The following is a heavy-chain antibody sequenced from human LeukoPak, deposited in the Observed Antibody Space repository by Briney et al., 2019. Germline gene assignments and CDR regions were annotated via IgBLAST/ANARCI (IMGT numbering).Heavy chain of an antibody. V-gene: IGHV4-30-4*01. J-gene: IGHJ5*02. CDR3: ARDFSGAPGTPDNWSGP. CDR2: IYYNGNT. Sequence: PSETLSLTCTVSGGSISSGDYYWSWIRQPPGKGLEWIGYIYYNGNTYYNPSLKSRVTISVDTSKNQFSLKLRSVTAADTAVYYCARDFSGAPGTPDNWSGPWGQGTLVTVSS. CDR1: GGSISSGDYY. D-gene: IGHD3-10*01.